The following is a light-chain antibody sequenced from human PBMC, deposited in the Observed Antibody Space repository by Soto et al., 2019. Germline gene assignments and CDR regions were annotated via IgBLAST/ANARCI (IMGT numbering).Light chain of an antibody. CDR3: MQVLQIPWT. CDR2: LAS. J-gene: IGKJ1*01. CDR1: QSLLXRNGNXX. V-gene: IGKV2-28*01. Sequence: DIVMTQSTLSLSVTPGESASISCRCSQSLLXRNGNXXXXXXXRXXXQSXXLLIYLASNRASGVPERFSGSGTGTDFTLKISRVEAEDVGIYYCMQVLQIPWTLGQGTKV.